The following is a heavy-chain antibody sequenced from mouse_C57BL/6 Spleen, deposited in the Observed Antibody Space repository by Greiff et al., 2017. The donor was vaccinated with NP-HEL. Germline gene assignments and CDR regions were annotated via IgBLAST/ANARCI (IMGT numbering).Heavy chain of an antibody. V-gene: IGHV5-6*01. D-gene: IGHD1-1*01. Sequence: VQLMESGGDLVKPGGSLKLSCAASGFTFSSYGMSWVRQTPDKRLEWVATISSGGSYTYYPDSVKGRFTISRDNAKNTLYLQMSSLKSEDTAMYYCARPRYYGSSYDYAMDYWGQGTSVTVSS. CDR2: ISSGGSYT. CDR1: GFTFSSYG. J-gene: IGHJ4*01. CDR3: ARPRYYGSSYDYAMDY.